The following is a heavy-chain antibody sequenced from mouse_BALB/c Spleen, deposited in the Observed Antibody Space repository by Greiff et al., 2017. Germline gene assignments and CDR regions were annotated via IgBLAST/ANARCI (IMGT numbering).Heavy chain of an antibody. J-gene: IGHJ2*01. CDR2: ISDGGSYT. D-gene: IGHD2-14*01. V-gene: IGHV5-4*02. CDR1: GFTFSDYY. CDR3: ARENRYGDFDD. Sequence: EVKLMESGGGLVKPGGSLKLSCAASGFTFSDYYMYWVRQTPEKRLEWVATISDGGSYTYYPDSVKGRFTISRDNAKNNLYLQMSSLKSEDTAMYYCARENRYGDFDDWGQGTTLTVSS.